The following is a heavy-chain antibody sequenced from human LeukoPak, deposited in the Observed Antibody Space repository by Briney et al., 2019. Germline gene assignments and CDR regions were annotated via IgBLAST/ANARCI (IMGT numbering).Heavy chain of an antibody. J-gene: IGHJ4*02. D-gene: IGHD3-3*01. CDR1: GGSISSYY. CDR3: ARGAIFGVVIKRMGDYFDY. V-gene: IGHV4-4*07. CDR2: IYTSGST. Sequence: SETLSLTCTVSGGSISSYYWSWIRQPAGKGLEWIGRIYTSGSTNYNPSLKSRVTMSVDTSKNQFSLKLSSVTVADTAVYYCARGAIFGVVIKRMGDYFDYWGQGTLVTVSS.